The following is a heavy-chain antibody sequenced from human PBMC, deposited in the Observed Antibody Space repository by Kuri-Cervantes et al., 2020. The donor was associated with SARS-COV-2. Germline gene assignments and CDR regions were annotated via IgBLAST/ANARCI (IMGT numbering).Heavy chain of an antibody. D-gene: IGHD2-15*01. J-gene: IGHJ6*02. Sequence: ESLKISCAASGFTFSSYSMNWVRQAPGKGLEWIGEINHSGSTNYNPSLKSRVTISVDTSKNQFSLKLSSVTAADTAVYYCARDSTVVAATHSIIRDYYYGMDVWGQGTTVTVSS. CDR3: ARDSTVVAATHSIIRDYYYGMDV. V-gene: IGHV4-34*01. CDR2: INHSGST. CDR1: GFTFSSYS.